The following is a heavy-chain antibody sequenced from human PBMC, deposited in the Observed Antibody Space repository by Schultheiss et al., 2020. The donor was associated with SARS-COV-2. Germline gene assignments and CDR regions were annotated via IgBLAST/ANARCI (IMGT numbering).Heavy chain of an antibody. Sequence: GGSLRLSCAASGFTFSNAWMSWVRQAPGKGLEWVGRIKSKTDGGTTDYAAPVKGRFTISRDDSKNTLYLQMNSLKTEDTAVYYCTTTNIVVVPAAIPWGTDYWGQGTLVTVSS. CDR2: IKSKTDGGTT. V-gene: IGHV3-15*01. CDR3: TTTNIVVVPAAIPWGTDY. J-gene: IGHJ4*02. D-gene: IGHD2-2*02. CDR1: GFTFSNAW.